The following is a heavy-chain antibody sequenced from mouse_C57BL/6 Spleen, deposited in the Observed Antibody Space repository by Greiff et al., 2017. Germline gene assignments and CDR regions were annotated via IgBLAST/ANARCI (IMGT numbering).Heavy chain of an antibody. J-gene: IGHJ4*01. V-gene: IGHV1-55*01. CDR3: ARSNAYAMDY. Sequence: QVHVKQPGAELVKPGASVKMSCKASGYTFTSYWITWVKQRPGQGLEWIGDIYPGSGSTNHNEKFKSKATLTVDTSSSTAYMQLSSLTSEDSAVYYCARSNAYAMDYWGQGTSVTVSS. D-gene: IGHD2-5*01. CDR1: GYTFTSYW. CDR2: IYPGSGST.